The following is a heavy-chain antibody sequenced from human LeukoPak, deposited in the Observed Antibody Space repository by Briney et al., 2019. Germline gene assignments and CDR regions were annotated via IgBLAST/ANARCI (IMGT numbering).Heavy chain of an antibody. V-gene: IGHV5-10-1*01. J-gene: IGHJ4*02. CDR2: IDPSDSYT. CDR1: GYSFTSYW. D-gene: IGHD2-2*01. CDR3: AREVGRVRYFDY. Sequence: GESLKISCKGSGYSFTSYWIGWVRQMPGKGLEWMGRIDPSDSYTNYSPSFQGHVTISADKSISTAYLQWSSLKASDIAMYYCAREVGRVRYFDYWGQGSLVTVSS.